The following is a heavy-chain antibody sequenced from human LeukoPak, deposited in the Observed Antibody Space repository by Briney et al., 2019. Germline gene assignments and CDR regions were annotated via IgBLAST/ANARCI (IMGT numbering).Heavy chain of an antibody. CDR1: GFTFSSYW. J-gene: IGHJ3*02. V-gene: IGHV3-7*03. CDR3: AKGYRDYELDAFDI. CDR2: IKKDGSEK. Sequence: GGSLRLSCAASGFTFSSYWMSWVRQAPGKGLEWVANIKKDGSEKYYVDSVKGRFTISRDNAKNSLFLQMNSLRAEDTAVYYCAKGYRDYELDAFDIWGQGTIVTVSS. D-gene: IGHD5-12*01.